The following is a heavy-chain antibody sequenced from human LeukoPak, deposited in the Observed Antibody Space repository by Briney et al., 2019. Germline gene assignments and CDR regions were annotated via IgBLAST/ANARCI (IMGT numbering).Heavy chain of an antibody. V-gene: IGHV6-1*01. CDR1: GDRVSSNSAA. J-gene: IGHJ4*02. CDR3: AREFQDYSSGWYRVDY. D-gene: IGHD6-19*01. Sequence: SQTLSLTCAISGDRVSSNSAAWNWIRQSPSRGLEWLGRTYYRSKWYNDYAVSVKSRITINPDTSKNQFSLQLNSVTPEDTAVYYCAREFQDYSSGWYRVDYWGQGTLVTVSS. CDR2: TYYRSKWYN.